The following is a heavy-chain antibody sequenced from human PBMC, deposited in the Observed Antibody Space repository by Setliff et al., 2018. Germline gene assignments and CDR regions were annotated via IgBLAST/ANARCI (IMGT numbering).Heavy chain of an antibody. D-gene: IGHD3-10*01. CDR3: AREVPGGGRDYYYGMDV. J-gene: IGHJ6*02. CDR2: IGHTGSI. V-gene: IGHV4-38-2*02. Sequence: PSETLSLTCTVSGYSISSGYIWGWIRQPPGKGLEWVGNIGHTGSINYNPSLKSRLTISRDTTKNQVSLKLNSVTATDTAGYYCAREVPGGGRDYYYGMDVWGQGTTVTVSS. CDR1: GYSISSGYI.